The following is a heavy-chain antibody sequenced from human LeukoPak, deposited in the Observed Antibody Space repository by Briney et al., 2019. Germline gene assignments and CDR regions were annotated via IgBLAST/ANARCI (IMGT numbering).Heavy chain of an antibody. J-gene: IGHJ4*02. Sequence: SETLSLTCTVSGYPISSGYYWGWIRPPPGKGLEWIGSIYHSGSTYYNPSLKSRVTISVDTSKNQFSLKLSSVTAADTAVYYCARAATAYYYDSSGYYLNDYWGQGTLVTVSS. CDR2: IYHSGST. CDR3: ARAATAYYYDSSGYYLNDY. D-gene: IGHD3-22*01. CDR1: GYPISSGYY. V-gene: IGHV4-38-2*02.